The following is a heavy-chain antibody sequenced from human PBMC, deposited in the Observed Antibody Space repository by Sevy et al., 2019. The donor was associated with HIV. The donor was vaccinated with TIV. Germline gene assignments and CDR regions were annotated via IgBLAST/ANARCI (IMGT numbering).Heavy chain of an antibody. Sequence: ASVKVSCKASGYTFTSYVMHWVRQAPGQRLQWMGWINTGNGDTKYSEKLQGRVTITGDTSASTAYMELSSLRSEDTAVYYCARDNLLPIMVSMVRGALSYYFDYWGQGTLVTVSS. CDR3: ARDNLLPIMVSMVRGALSYYFDY. D-gene: IGHD3-10*01. V-gene: IGHV1-3*04. CDR1: GYTFTSYV. J-gene: IGHJ4*02. CDR2: INTGNGDT.